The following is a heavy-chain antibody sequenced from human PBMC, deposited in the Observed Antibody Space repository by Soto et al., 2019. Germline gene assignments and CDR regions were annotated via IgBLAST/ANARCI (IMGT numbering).Heavy chain of an antibody. Sequence: QVQLVKSGGGVVQPGRSLRLSCAASGFTFSTYAMHWVRQAPGKGLEWVAVISYDGSTKYYADSVKGRFTCSRDNSKNTLYLQMNSLRAEDTAVYFCARDHPYSSTWKGDHYYGMDVWGQGTTVTVSS. CDR1: GFTFSTYA. CDR2: ISYDGSTK. V-gene: IGHV3-30-3*01. CDR3: ARDHPYSSTWKGDHYYGMDV. D-gene: IGHD6-13*01. J-gene: IGHJ6*02.